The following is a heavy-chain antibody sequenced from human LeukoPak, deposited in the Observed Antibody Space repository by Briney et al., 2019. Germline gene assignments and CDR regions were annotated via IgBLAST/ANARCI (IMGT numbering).Heavy chain of an antibody. D-gene: IGHD6-13*01. J-gene: IGHJ5*02. V-gene: IGHV4-39*01. CDR2: IYYSGST. Sequence: PSETLSLTCTVSGGSISSSSYYWGWIRQPPGKGLEWIGSIYYSGSTYYNPSLKGRVTISVDTSKNQFSLKLSSVTAADTAVYYCARYSSSWLGGDNWFDPWGQGTLVTVSS. CDR1: GGSISSSSYY. CDR3: ARYSSSWLGGDNWFDP.